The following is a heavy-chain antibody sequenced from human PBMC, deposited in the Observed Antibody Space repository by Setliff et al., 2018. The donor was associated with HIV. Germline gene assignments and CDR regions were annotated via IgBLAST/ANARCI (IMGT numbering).Heavy chain of an antibody. CDR2: IYTGGST. J-gene: IGHJ3*02. CDR1: GGSISSGRYY. D-gene: IGHD3-3*01. V-gene: IGHV4-61*09. Sequence: PSETLSLTCTVSGGSISSGRYYWSWIRQPDGKGLEWIGHIYTGGSTNYNPSLKSRVTMSVDTTKNQFTLNLTAATAADTAVYYCARSKTFYYFWGGYYTLCAFKIWGLGTMVTVSS. CDR3: ARSKTFYYFWGGYYTLCAFKI.